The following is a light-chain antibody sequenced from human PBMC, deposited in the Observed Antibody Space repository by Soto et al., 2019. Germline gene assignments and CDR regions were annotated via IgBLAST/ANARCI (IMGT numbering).Light chain of an antibody. Sequence: SALTQPRSVSGSPGQSVTISCTGTSSDVGRYDYVSWYQQHPGKAPKLIVYDVTERPSGVPDRFSGSKSGNTASLTISGLQAEDEADYSCCSFAGSYSYVFGTGTMVTVL. V-gene: IGLV2-11*01. CDR1: SSDVGRYDY. CDR2: DVT. J-gene: IGLJ1*01. CDR3: CSFAGSYSYV.